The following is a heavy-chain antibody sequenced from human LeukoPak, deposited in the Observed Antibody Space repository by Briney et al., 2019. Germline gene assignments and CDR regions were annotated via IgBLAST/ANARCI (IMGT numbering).Heavy chain of an antibody. J-gene: IGHJ4*02. V-gene: IGHV3-23*01. CDR2: ISASGSST. CDR3: SKAYYDDYATAPRDFYY. D-gene: IGHD4-17*01. Sequence: GGTLRLSCAASGFTFSSYGMSWVRQAPGKGLEWVSTISASGSSTYYADSVKGRFTISRDNSKNTLYLLMNSLRAEDTAVYYCSKAYYDDYATAPRDFYYWGQGTLVTVSS. CDR1: GFTFSSYG.